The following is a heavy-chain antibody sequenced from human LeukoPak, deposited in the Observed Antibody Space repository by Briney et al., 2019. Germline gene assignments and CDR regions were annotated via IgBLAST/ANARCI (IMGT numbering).Heavy chain of an antibody. CDR1: GGSFSGYY. J-gene: IGHJ6*03. CDR3: AREYFSANYFFYYMDV. Sequence: KPSETLSLTCAVYGGSFSGYYWSWIRQPPGKGLEWIGEINHSGSTNYNPSLKSRVTISIDTSKNQFSLKLNSVTAADTAVYYCAREYFSANYFFYYMDVWGTGTTVTVSS. CDR2: INHSGST. V-gene: IGHV4-34*01. D-gene: IGHD3-3*01.